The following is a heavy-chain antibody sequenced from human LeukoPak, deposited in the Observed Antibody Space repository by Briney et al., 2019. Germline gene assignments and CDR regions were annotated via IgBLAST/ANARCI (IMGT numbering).Heavy chain of an antibody. D-gene: IGHD3-22*01. V-gene: IGHV4-39*01. Sequence: SETLSLTCTVSGGSISSSTYYWGWIRQPPGKGLEWIGGISYSGRTYYTPSLKSRVTTSVDTSKNQFSLRLSSVTAADTAVYYCERQSDSSGYIHTWGQGTLVTVSS. CDR2: ISYSGRT. J-gene: IGHJ4*02. CDR3: ERQSDSSGYIHT. CDR1: GGSISSSTYY.